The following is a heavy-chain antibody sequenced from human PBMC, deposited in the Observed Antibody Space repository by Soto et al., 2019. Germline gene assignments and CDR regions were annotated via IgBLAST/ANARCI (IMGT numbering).Heavy chain of an antibody. Sequence: SQTLSLTCAISGDSVSSNSAAWNWIRQSPSRGLEWLGRTYYRSKWYNDYAVSVKSRITITPDTSKNQFSLQLNSVTPEDTAVYYCARAGAGAVVRYGYGMDVWGQGTTVTVSS. CDR1: GDSVSSNSAA. CDR2: TYYRSKWYN. V-gene: IGHV6-1*01. J-gene: IGHJ6*02. D-gene: IGHD6-19*01. CDR3: ARAGAGAVVRYGYGMDV.